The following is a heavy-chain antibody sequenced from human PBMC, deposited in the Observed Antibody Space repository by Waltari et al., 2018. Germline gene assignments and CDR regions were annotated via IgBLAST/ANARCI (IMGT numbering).Heavy chain of an antibody. V-gene: IGHV4-34*01. CDR3: AGACSFRMTGPGGGFDY. D-gene: IGHD3-9*01. J-gene: IGHJ4*02. CDR1: GGSFSGYY. Sequence: QVQLQQWGAGLLKPSETLSLTCAVYGGSFSGYYWSWIRQPPGKGLEWIGEINHSGSTNYNPSLKSRVTISVDTSKNQFSLKLSAVTAADTAVYYCAGACSFRMTGPGGGFDYWGQGTLVTVSS. CDR2: INHSGST.